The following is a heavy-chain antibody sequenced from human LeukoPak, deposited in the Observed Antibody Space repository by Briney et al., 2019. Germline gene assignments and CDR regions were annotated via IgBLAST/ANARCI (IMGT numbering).Heavy chain of an antibody. D-gene: IGHD3-3*01. CDR3: ARGPRITIFGVVMANDAFDI. V-gene: IGHV1-2*02. CDR1: GYTFTGYY. CDR2: INPNSGGT. Sequence: GASVKVSCKASGYTFTGYYMHWVRQAPGQGLEWMGWINPNSGGTNYAQKFQGRVTMTRDTSLSTAYMELSRLRSDDTAVYYCARGPRITIFGVVMANDAFDIWGQGTMVTVSS. J-gene: IGHJ3*02.